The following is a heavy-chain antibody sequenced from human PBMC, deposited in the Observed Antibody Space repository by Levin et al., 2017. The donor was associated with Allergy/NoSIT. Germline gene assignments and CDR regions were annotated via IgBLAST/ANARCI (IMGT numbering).Heavy chain of an antibody. J-gene: IGHJ5*01. Sequence: QTGGSLRLSCAASGFTFSSYGMHWVRQAPGKGLEWVAVIWYDGSNKYYADSVKGRFTISRDNSKNTLYLQMNSLRAEDTAVYYCARETIQLWFDYWGQGTLVTVSS. V-gene: IGHV3-33*01. CDR2: IWYDGSNK. D-gene: IGHD5-18*01. CDR3: ARETIQLWFDY. CDR1: GFTFSSYG.